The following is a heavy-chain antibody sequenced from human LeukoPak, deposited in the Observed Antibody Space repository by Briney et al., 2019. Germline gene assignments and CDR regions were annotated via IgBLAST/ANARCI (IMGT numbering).Heavy chain of an antibody. V-gene: IGHV4-34*01. Sequence: PSETLSLTCAVYGGSFSGYYWSWIRQPPGKGLEWIGEINHSGSTNYNPSLKSRVTISVDTSKNQFSLKLSSVTAADTAVYYCARGNRFQYYDSSGYYQYYYYYGMDVWGQGTMVTVSS. CDR2: INHSGST. CDR1: GGSFSGYY. J-gene: IGHJ6*02. D-gene: IGHD3-22*01. CDR3: ARGNRFQYYDSSGYYQYYYYYGMDV.